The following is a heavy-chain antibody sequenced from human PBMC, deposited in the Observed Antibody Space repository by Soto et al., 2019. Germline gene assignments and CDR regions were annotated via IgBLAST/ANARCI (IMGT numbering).Heavy chain of an antibody. V-gene: IGHV4-31*03. J-gene: IGHJ4*02. Sequence: SETLSLTCTVSGGSISRSRYYWGWIRQPPGKGLEWIGYIYYSGSTYYNPSLKSRVTISVDTSKNQFSLKLSSVTAADTAVYYCARSYCSSTSCYADPAIFDYWGQGTLVTVSS. CDR1: GGSISRSRYY. CDR2: IYYSGST. D-gene: IGHD2-2*01. CDR3: ARSYCSSTSCYADPAIFDY.